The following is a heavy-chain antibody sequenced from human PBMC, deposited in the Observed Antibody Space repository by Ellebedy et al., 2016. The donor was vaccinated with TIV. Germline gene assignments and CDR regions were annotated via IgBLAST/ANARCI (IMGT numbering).Heavy chain of an antibody. CDR3: ARESRGRYDY. V-gene: IGHV1-18*04. CDR1: GYTFATYG. CDR2: IGAYNADP. Sequence: AASVKVSCKASGYTFATYGISWVLQAPGQGLEWMGCIGAYNADPNYAQKLQGRVILTTDISTNTAYMELRSLKSDDTAVYYCARESRGRYDYWGQGTLVTVSS. J-gene: IGHJ4*02. D-gene: IGHD1-26*01.